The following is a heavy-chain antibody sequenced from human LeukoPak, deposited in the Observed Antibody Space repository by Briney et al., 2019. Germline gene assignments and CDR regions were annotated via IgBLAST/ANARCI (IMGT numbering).Heavy chain of an antibody. CDR2: ISSDSNYI. CDR3: ARDRAYSSSWSFDY. CDR1: GITLISYN. V-gene: IGHV3-21*01. Sequence: GGSLRLSCAASGITLISYNMNWVRQAPGKGLEWVSSISSDSNYIYYADSVKGRFTISRDNAKNSLYLQMNSLRAEDTAVYYCARDRAYSSSWSFDYWGQGTPVTVSS. D-gene: IGHD6-13*01. J-gene: IGHJ4*02.